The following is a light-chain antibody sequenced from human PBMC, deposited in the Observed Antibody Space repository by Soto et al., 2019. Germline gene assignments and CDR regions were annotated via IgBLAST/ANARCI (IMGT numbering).Light chain of an antibody. CDR3: QQYNNWPQT. Sequence: EIVMTQSPATLSVSPGERATLSCRASQSVSSNLAWYQQKPGKATRLLIYGASTRATGIPARFSGSGSGTEFTLTISSLQSEDFAVYYCQQYNNWPQTFGHGTKLEIK. CDR1: QSVSSN. CDR2: GAS. J-gene: IGKJ2*01. V-gene: IGKV3-15*01.